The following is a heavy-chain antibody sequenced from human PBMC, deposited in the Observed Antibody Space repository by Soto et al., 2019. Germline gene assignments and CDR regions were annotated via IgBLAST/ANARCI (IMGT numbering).Heavy chain of an antibody. Sequence: SETLSLTCAVYGGSFSGYYWSWIRQPPGKGLEWIGEINHSGSTNYNPSLKSRVTISVDTSKNQFSLKLSSVTAADTAVYYCARGPRGYCSGGSCYPTRRLFDYWGQGTLVTVSS. CDR1: GGSFSGYY. J-gene: IGHJ4*02. D-gene: IGHD2-15*01. CDR3: ARGPRGYCSGGSCYPTRRLFDY. CDR2: INHSGST. V-gene: IGHV4-34*01.